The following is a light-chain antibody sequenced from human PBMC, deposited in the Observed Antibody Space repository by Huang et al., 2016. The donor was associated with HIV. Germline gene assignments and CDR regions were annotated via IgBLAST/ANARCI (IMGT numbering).Light chain of an antibody. J-gene: IGKJ5*01. CDR1: QSLLHSNGFNY. CDR3: MQALQTPRT. Sequence: DIVMTQSPLSLPVTPGEPASISCRSSQSLLHSNGFNYLDWYLQKPGQSPQLLISLSSNRASGVPDRFSGSGSVTYFTLKISRGEAEDVGVYYCMQALQTPRTFGQGTRLEMK. V-gene: IGKV2-28*01. CDR2: LSS.